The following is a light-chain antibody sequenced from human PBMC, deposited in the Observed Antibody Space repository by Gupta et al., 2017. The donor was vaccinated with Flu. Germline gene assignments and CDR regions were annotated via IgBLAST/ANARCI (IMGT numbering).Light chain of an antibody. V-gene: IGKV2-30*01. CDR2: KAS. CDR3: MHNTRWPWT. J-gene: IGKJ1*01. Sequence: DAVMTQSPLSLPVTLGAPASISCRSSESLVYSYGDSYVSWFHQRPGQSPRRLIYKASNRDSGVPDRISGSGSGTDFTLTISRLEAEDVGVYYCMHNTRWPWTFGQGTKVEI. CDR1: ESLVYSYGDSY.